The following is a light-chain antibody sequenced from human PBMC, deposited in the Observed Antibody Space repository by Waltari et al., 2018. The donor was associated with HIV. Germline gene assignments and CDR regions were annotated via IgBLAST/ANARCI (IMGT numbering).Light chain of an antibody. CDR1: QGDIGTYDL. Sequence: QFSLAPPASVVGSPGQSVTLSCNGTQGDIGTYDLVSSYQQHPGKAPKIIIFEVTKRPSRMPPRFSGSKSGNTASLTISGLQADDEAQYYCCSYGRDSCVYVFGGGTTVLVL. V-gene: IGLV2-23*02. CDR3: CSYGRDSCVYV. CDR2: EVT. J-gene: IGLJ1*01.